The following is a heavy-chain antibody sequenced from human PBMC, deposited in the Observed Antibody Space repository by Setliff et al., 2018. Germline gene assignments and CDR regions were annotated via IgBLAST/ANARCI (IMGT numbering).Heavy chain of an antibody. Sequence: GGSLRLSCAASGFTFSNYRMHWVRQAPGKGLEWVAVIWHDGGNKYHADSVKGRFTVSRDNSKNTMSLQMDSLTAEDTALYFCASDPPSSGWSFHYWGQGTLVTVSS. D-gene: IGHD6-19*01. V-gene: IGHV3-33*08. CDR2: IWHDGGNK. CDR1: GFTFSNYR. CDR3: ASDPPSSGWSFHY. J-gene: IGHJ4*02.